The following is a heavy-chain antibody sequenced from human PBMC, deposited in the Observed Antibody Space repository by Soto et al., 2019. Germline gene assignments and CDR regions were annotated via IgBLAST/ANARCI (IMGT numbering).Heavy chain of an antibody. V-gene: IGHV3-21*01. CDR2: ISSRSDI. J-gene: IGHJ6*02. D-gene: IGHD2-2*02. CDR3: AREYTAWPLAYGLDV. CDR1: GFTFRTYS. Sequence: PGGSLILSCVGSGFTFRTYSSSLVGQAPGKGLEWVSSISSRSDIYYADSVKGRFTISRDNAKNSVSLQMNSLRAEDTAVYYCAREYTAWPLAYGLDVWGQGTTVTVSS.